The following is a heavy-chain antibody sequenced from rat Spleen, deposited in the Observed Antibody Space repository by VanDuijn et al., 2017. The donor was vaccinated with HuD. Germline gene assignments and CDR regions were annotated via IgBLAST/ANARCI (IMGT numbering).Heavy chain of an antibody. CDR2: ISSDGGRN. CDR3: TRYYEGYVMDV. J-gene: IGHJ4*01. V-gene: IGHV5-7*01. D-gene: IGHD1-12*01. Sequence: EVQLVESGGGLVQPGRSLRLSCAASGFTFSDYNMAWVRQAPTKGLEWVATISSDGGRNFYRDSVKGRFTISRDNAKNALYLQMNNLRSEDTAIYYCTRYYEGYVMDVWGQGASVTVSS. CDR1: GFTFSDYN.